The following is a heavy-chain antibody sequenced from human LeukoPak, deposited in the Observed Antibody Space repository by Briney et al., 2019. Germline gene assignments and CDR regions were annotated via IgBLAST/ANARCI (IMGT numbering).Heavy chain of an antibody. CDR1: GFPFSSYG. J-gene: IGHJ4*02. V-gene: IGHV3-33*01. CDR3: ARETAMVPYY. Sequence: GGSLSLSCAASGFPFSSYGMHWVRQAPAKGLEWVAVIWYDGSNKYYADSVNGRFTISRDNSKNTLYLQMNSLRAEDTAVYYCARETAMVPYYWGQGTLVTVSS. D-gene: IGHD5-18*01. CDR2: IWYDGSNK.